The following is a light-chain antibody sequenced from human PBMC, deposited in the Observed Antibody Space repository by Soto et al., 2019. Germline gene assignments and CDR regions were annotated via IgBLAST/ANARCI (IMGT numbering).Light chain of an antibody. J-gene: IGKJ1*01. Sequence: EIVLTQSPGTLSLSPGERATLSCRASQSVSSTYLAWYQQKPGQAPRLLIYGASNRATGIPDRFSGSRSGTDFTLTISRLEPEDFAVYYCQQYGGSRWTFGQGTRVYI. CDR3: QQYGGSRWT. CDR2: GAS. V-gene: IGKV3-20*01. CDR1: QSVSSTY.